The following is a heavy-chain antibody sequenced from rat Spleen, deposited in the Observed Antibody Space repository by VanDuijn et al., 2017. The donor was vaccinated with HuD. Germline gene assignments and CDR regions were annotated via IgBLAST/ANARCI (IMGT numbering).Heavy chain of an antibody. V-gene: IGHV5-17*01. CDR1: GFTFSDYA. J-gene: IGHJ2*01. D-gene: IGHD1-1*01. Sequence: EVQLVESGGGLVQPGNSLKLSCAASGFTFSDYAMAWVRQSPKKGLEWVATIIYDGSSTYYRDSVKGRLIIPRDNAKSTLYLQMDSLGTGAPANYYCSSPYYRAPVKGRFTISRDNAKSTLDLQMDSLRSEDTATYYCATHYYYGYNSFDYWGQGVMVTVSS. CDR3: SSPYYRAPVKGRFTISRDNAKSTLDLQMDSLRSEDTATYYCATHYYYGYNSFDY. CDR2: IIYDGSST.